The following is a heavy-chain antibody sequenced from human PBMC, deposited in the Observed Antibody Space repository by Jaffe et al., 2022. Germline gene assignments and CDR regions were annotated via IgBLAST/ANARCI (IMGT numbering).Heavy chain of an antibody. CDR3: AHRSKLGYCSSTSCYDNWFDP. D-gene: IGHD2-2*01. CDR1: GFSLSTSGVG. CDR2: IYWNDDK. V-gene: IGHV2-5*01. Sequence: QITLKESGPTLVKPTQTLTLTCTFSGFSLSTSGVGVGWIRQPPGKALEWLALIYWNDDKRYSPSLKSRLTITKDTSKNQVVLTMTNMDPVDTATYYCAHRSKLGYCSSTSCYDNWFDPWGQGTLVTVSS. J-gene: IGHJ5*02.